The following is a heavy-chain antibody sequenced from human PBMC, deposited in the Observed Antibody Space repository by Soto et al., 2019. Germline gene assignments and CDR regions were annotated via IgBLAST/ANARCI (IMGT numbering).Heavy chain of an antibody. Sequence: ASVKVSCKASGYTFTSYAMHWVRQAPGQRLEWMGWINAGNGNTKYSQKFQGGVTITRDTSASTAYMELSSLRSEDTAVYYCARAAEFGELFTFDYWGQGTLVTVSS. CDR3: ARAAEFGELFTFDY. J-gene: IGHJ4*02. D-gene: IGHD3-10*01. V-gene: IGHV1-3*01. CDR2: INAGNGNT. CDR1: GYTFTSYA.